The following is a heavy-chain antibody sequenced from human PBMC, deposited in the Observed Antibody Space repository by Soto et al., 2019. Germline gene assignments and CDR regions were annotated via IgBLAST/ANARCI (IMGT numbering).Heavy chain of an antibody. V-gene: IGHV4-59*12. CDR3: ARGERQQQRDS. D-gene: IGHD6-13*01. CDR2: IYYSGIT. CDR1: GGSISSYY. J-gene: IGHJ4*02. Sequence: SETLSLTCTVSGGSISSYYWSWIRQPPGKGLEWIGYIYYSGITNYNPSLKSRVLISVDKSQNQFFLKLTSVTAADTAVYFCARGERQQQRDSWGQGTLVTVSS.